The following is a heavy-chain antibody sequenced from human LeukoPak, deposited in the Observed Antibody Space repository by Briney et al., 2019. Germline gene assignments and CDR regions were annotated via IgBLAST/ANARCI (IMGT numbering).Heavy chain of an antibody. D-gene: IGHD3-10*01. V-gene: IGHV3-74*01. J-gene: IGHJ4*02. CDR3: ARGVDWTTINELNY. CDR2: ITPGGGGA. Sequence: GGSLRLSCAASGFTFSNFWMHWVRQAPGKGLVWVSRITPGGGGADYMDSVKGRFTISRDNAKNTVYLQMNSLGADDMAVYYCARGVDWTTINELNYWGQGTLVTVSS. CDR1: GFTFSNFW.